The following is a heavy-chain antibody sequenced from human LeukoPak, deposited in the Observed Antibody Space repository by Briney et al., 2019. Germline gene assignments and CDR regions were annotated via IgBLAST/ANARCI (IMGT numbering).Heavy chain of an antibody. J-gene: IGHJ4*02. V-gene: IGHV1-18*04. CDR2: ISGKNGNT. Sequence: ASVKVSCKASGYTFTSYYMHWVRQAPGQGLEWMGWISGKNGNTNYAQKLQGRATMTTDTSTSTAYMELRSLRSDDTAVYYCARADCTSTSCYNNFDYWGQGTLVTVSS. D-gene: IGHD2-2*02. CDR3: ARADCTSTSCYNNFDY. CDR1: GYTFTSYY.